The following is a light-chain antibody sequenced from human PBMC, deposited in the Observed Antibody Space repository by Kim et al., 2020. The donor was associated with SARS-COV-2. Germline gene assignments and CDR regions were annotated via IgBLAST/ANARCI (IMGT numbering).Light chain of an antibody. CDR2: HAS. CDR1: QSINNE. CDR3: QQAYTTPYT. V-gene: IGKV1-39*01. J-gene: IGKJ2*01. Sequence: SASVGGRGTFAFRASQSINNELTWYQQKPGKAPKALMNHASSVQSGVPSRFSGSGSGTDFTLTISSLQPEDFATYYCQQAYTTPYTFGQGTKLEI.